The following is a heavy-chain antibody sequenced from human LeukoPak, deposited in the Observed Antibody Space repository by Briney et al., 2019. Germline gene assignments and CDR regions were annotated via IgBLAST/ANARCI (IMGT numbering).Heavy chain of an antibody. CDR1: GASINTYY. D-gene: IGHD3-22*01. J-gene: IGHJ4*02. CDR2: IYSSGTT. V-gene: IGHV4-4*07. CDR3: ARDEYYYDSSGYYLFDY. Sequence: PSETLSLTCTVSGASINTYYWSWIRQPAGRGLEWIGHIYSSGTTDYNPSLQSRVSMSLDTSKNQFSLKLSSVTAADTAVYYCARDEYYYDSSGYYLFDYWGQGTLVTVSS.